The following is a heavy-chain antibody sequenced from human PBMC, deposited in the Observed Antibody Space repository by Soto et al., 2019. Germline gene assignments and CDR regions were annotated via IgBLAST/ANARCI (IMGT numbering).Heavy chain of an antibody. D-gene: IGHD2-15*01. CDR3: AKGSVAADY. CDR1: GFTFSSYG. J-gene: IGHJ4*02. CDR2: ISYDGSNK. Sequence: QVQLVESGGGVVQPGRSLRLSCAASGFTFSSYGMHWVRQAPGKGLEWVAVISYDGSNKYYADSVKGRFTISRDNSKNTLYLQMNSLRAEDTAVYYCAKGSVAADYLGQGTLVTVSS. V-gene: IGHV3-30*18.